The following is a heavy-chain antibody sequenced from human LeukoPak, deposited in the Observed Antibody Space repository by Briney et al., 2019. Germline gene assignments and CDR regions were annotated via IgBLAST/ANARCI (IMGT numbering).Heavy chain of an antibody. D-gene: IGHD4-11*01. CDR3: ARGQYSNWERYYYMDV. Sequence: KPSETLSLTCAVYGGSLSAYYWSWIRQSPGKGLEWIGEINKSESSNYNPSLKSRVTISVDTSKNQVSLQLSSVTAADTAVYYCARGQYSNWERYYYMDVWGKGATVTVSS. CDR2: INKSESS. J-gene: IGHJ6*03. V-gene: IGHV4-34*01. CDR1: GGSLSAYY.